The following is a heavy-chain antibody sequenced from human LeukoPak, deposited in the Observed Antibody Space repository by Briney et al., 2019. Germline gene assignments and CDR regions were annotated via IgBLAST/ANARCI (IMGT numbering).Heavy chain of an antibody. CDR2: IKFDGIQK. CDR3: ASGSLGHYYDSSGYEY. V-gene: IGHV3-33*05. Sequence: PGRSLRLSCAASGFSLSSYGMNWVRQAPGKGLEWVGGIKFDGIQKFYADSVKGRFTVSKDTSKNTLHLQMDSLRAEDTAVYYCASGSLGHYYDSSGYEYWGQGTLVTVSS. J-gene: IGHJ4*02. CDR1: GFSLSSYG. D-gene: IGHD3-22*01.